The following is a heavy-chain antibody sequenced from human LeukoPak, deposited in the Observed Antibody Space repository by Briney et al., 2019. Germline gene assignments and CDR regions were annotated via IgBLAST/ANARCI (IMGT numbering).Heavy chain of an antibody. Sequence: SETLSLTCAVYGGSFSGHYWSWIRQPPGKGLEWIGEINHSGSTNYNPSLKSRVTISIDTSKNQFSLKLNSVTAADTAVYYCAREVSDYGGNWFDPWGQGTLVTVSS. CDR2: INHSGST. CDR1: GGSFSGHY. CDR3: AREVSDYGGNWFDP. J-gene: IGHJ5*02. D-gene: IGHD4/OR15-4a*01. V-gene: IGHV4-34*01.